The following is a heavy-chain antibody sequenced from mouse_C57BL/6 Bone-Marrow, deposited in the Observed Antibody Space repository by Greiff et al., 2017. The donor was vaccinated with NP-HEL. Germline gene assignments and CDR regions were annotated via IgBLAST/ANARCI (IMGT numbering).Heavy chain of an antibody. Sequence: QVQLQQSGAELARPGASVKLSCKASGYTFTSYGISWVKQRTGQGLEWIGEIYPRSGNTYYNEKFKGKATLTADESSSTAYMELRSLTSEDSAVYFCARYDTDYAMDYWGQGTSVTVSS. D-gene: IGHD2-3*01. CDR3: ARYDTDYAMDY. J-gene: IGHJ4*01. CDR1: GYTFTSYG. V-gene: IGHV1-81*01. CDR2: IYPRSGNT.